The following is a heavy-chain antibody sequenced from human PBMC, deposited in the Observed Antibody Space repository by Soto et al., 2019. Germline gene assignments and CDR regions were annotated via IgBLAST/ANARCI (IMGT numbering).Heavy chain of an antibody. CDR1: GGTFSSYA. V-gene: IGHV1-69*13. J-gene: IGHJ6*02. Sequence: ASVKVSCKASGGTFSSYAISWVRQAPGQGLEWMGGIIPIFGTANYAQKFQGRVTITADESTSTAYMELSSLRSEDTAVYYCARGEDAFFYYGLDVCGQGITVIASS. CDR2: IIPIFGTA. CDR3: ARGEDAFFYYGLDV.